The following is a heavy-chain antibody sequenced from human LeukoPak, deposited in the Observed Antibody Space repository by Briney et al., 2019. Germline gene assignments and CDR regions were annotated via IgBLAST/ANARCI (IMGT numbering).Heavy chain of an antibody. Sequence: PSQTLSLTCTVSGGSISSNNYYWSWIRQPPGEGLEWIGYISYSGSTYYNPSLKSRLTISVDTSKNQFSLKLSSVTAADTAVYYCARGGLEVAGISRGYYFDYWGQGTLVTVSS. CDR3: ARGGLEVAGISRGYYFDY. V-gene: IGHV4-30-4*01. J-gene: IGHJ4*02. D-gene: IGHD6-19*01. CDR2: ISYSGST. CDR1: GGSISSNNYY.